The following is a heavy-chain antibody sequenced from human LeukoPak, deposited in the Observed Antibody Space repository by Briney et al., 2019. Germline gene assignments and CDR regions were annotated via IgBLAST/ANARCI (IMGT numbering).Heavy chain of an antibody. J-gene: IGHJ2*01. CDR3: ARRWGVTADWYFDL. CDR1: GFIFSDYY. V-gene: IGHV3-11*01. D-gene: IGHD2-21*02. CDR2: LSSSGNTI. Sequence: GGSLRLSCAASGFIFSDYYMSWIRQAPGKGLEWVSYLSSSGNTIYYADSVKGRFTISRHNAKNSLYLQMNRLRVEDTAEYYCARRWGVTADWYFDLWGRGTLVTVSS.